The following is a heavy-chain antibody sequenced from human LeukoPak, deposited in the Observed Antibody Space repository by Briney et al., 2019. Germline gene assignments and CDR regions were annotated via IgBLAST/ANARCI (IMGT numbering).Heavy chain of an antibody. CDR2: VIPIFGTA. J-gene: IGHJ4*02. V-gene: IGHV1-69*13. D-gene: IGHD6-6*01. CDR3: ARDPGGIAARQGYFDY. CDR1: GGTFSSYA. Sequence: SVKVSCKASGGTFSSYAISWVRQAPGQGLEWMGGVIPIFGTANYAQKFQGRVTITADESTSTAYMELSSLRSEDTAVYYCARDPGGIAARQGYFDYWGQGTLVTVSS.